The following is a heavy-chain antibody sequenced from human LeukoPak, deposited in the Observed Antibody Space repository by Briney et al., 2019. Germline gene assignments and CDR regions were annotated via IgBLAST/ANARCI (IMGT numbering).Heavy chain of an antibody. Sequence: GGPLRLSCAASGFTFSSYGMHWVRQAPGKGLEWVAFIRYDGSNKYYADSVKGRFTISRDNSKNTLYLQMNSLRAEDTAVYYCAKSQQQLVLAFDIWGQGTMVTVSS. V-gene: IGHV3-30*02. CDR1: GFTFSSYG. CDR3: AKSQQQLVLAFDI. J-gene: IGHJ3*02. CDR2: IRYDGSNK. D-gene: IGHD6-13*01.